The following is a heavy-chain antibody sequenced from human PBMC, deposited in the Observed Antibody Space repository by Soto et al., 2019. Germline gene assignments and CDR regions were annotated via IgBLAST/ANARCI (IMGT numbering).Heavy chain of an antibody. Sequence: QVQLVESGGGVVQPGRSPRLSCAASGLTFSNFGMHWVRQAPGKGLEWVAAISSDGGDKYYSHSVKDRFTISRDNSMNTLLLQMNSLRVEDTAAYYCVKGSEVARQELDHWGQGILVTVSS. D-gene: IGHD2-15*01. CDR3: VKGSEVARQELDH. CDR2: ISSDGGDK. J-gene: IGHJ4*02. CDR1: GLTFSNFG. V-gene: IGHV3-30*18.